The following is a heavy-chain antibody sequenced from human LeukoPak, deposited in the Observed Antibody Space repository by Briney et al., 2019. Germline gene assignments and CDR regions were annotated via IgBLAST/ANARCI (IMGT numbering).Heavy chain of an antibody. Sequence: SETLSLSCTVSGGSISSDYWRWSWEPPGEGLEWVGYIYYSWSTNYNPSLKSRFTMSVDTSKNQFFLKLSSVTAADTAVYYCARVGYYGSGSYLAWGQGTLVTVSS. CDR1: GGSISSDY. J-gene: IGHJ5*02. CDR3: ARVGYYGSGSYLA. D-gene: IGHD3-10*01. V-gene: IGHV4-59*08. CDR2: IYYSWST.